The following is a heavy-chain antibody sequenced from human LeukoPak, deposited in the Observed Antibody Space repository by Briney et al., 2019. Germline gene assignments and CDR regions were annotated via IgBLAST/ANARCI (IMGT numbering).Heavy chain of an antibody. CDR1: GGSISSGDYY. J-gene: IGHJ4*02. CDR2: IYYSGST. Sequence: PSETLSLTCTVSGGSISSGDYYWSWIRQPPGKGLEWIGYIYYSGSTYYNPSLKSRVTISVDTSKNQFSLKLSSVTAADTAVYYCARDLLTFGGVIPGDYWGQGTLVTVSS. V-gene: IGHV4-30-4*01. CDR3: ARDLLTFGGVIPGDY. D-gene: IGHD3-16*02.